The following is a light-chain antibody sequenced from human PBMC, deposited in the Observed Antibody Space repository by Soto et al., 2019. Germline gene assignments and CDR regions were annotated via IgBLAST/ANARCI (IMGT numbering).Light chain of an antibody. Sequence: DIVLTQSPASLAVSLAERATINCKSSQNGFYYSNNKNYLAWYQQKPGQPPRLLIYWASTRESGVPDRFSGSGSGTDFTLTISSLQAEDVAVYFCQQYYNTPRTFGQGTKVDIK. CDR1: QNGFYYSNNKNY. CDR3: QQYYNTPRT. J-gene: IGKJ1*01. CDR2: WAS. V-gene: IGKV4-1*01.